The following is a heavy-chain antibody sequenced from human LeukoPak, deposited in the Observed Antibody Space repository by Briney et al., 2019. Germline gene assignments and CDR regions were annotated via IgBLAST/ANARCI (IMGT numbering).Heavy chain of an antibody. V-gene: IGHV3-23*01. CDR2: ISGSGDYT. Sequence: GGSLRLSCAASGFMFSSYGMNWVRQAPGKGLEWVSTISGSGDYTYYADSVKGRFTISRDNSKNTLYLQMNSLRAKDTAIYYFSKVTYGSGTYGAFDSWGQGTLVTVSS. D-gene: IGHD3-10*01. J-gene: IGHJ4*02. CDR3: SKVTYGSGTYGAFDS. CDR1: GFMFSSYG.